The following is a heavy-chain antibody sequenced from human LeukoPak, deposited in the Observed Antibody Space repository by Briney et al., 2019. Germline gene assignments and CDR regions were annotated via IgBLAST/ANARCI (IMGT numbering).Heavy chain of an antibody. CDR3: ARFWHCGFSTCWAVNGFDY. CDR1: GYSFIGYF. Sequence: ASVKVSCKASGYSFIGYFIHWVRQAPGQGLEWMGWIDSNSGETHYAQKFQGRFTMTKDTSIKTAYMELSSLRSDDTAIYYCARFWHCGFSTCWAVNGFDYWGQGTEVTVSP. V-gene: IGHV1-2*02. CDR2: IDSNSGET. J-gene: IGHJ3*01. D-gene: IGHD2-21*01.